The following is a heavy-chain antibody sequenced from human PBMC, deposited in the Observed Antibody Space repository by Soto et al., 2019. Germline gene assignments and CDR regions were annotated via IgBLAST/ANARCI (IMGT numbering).Heavy chain of an antibody. CDR3: VRAKYIAAALNNWFDP. CDR1: GYSFTGNS. V-gene: IGHV1-46*01. J-gene: IGHJ5*02. D-gene: IGHD6-13*01. Sequence: ASVKVSCKASGYSFTGNSMHWVRQAPGQGLEWMGIINPNNGGTNYAQKFQGRVTMTRDTSTSTVYMELSSLRSEDTAVYYCVRAKYIAAALNNWFDPWGQGTLVTVSS. CDR2: INPNNGGT.